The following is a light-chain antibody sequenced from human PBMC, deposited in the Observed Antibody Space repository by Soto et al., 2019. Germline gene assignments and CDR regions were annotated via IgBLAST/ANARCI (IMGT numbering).Light chain of an antibody. V-gene: IGLV2-8*01. J-gene: IGLJ1*01. Sequence: QSVLTQPPSASGSPGQSVTISCTGTSSDVGGYNYVSWYQQHPGKAPKLMIYEVSKRPSGVPDRFSGSKSGNTASLTVSGLQAEDEADYYCCSYAGSSTSLYVFGTGTKVTV. CDR2: EVS. CDR1: SSDVGGYNY. CDR3: CSYAGSSTSLYV.